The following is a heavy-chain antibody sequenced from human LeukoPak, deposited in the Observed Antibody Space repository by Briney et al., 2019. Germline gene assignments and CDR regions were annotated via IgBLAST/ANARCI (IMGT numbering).Heavy chain of an antibody. J-gene: IGHJ4*02. CDR3: TASDHLYCSSSSCHFDY. V-gene: IGHV3-23*01. CDR1: GFTFSSYA. Sequence: GGSLRLSCAASGFTFSSYAMSWVRQAPGKGLEWVSAISGSGGSTYYADSVKGRFTISRDNSKNTLYLQMNSLRAEDTAVYYCTASDHLYCSSSSCHFDYWGQGTLVTVAS. CDR2: ISGSGGST. D-gene: IGHD2-2*01.